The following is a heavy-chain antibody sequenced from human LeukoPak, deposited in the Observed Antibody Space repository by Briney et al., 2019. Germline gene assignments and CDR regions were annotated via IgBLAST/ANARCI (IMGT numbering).Heavy chain of an antibody. CDR3: ASHRFKSRVATLDY. V-gene: IGHV3-7*01. Sequence: GGSLRLSCAASGFTFSSYWMSWVRQAPGKGLEWVANIKQDGSEKYYVDSVKGRFTISRDNAKNSLYLQMNSLRAEDTAVYYCASHRFKSRVATLDYWGQGTLVTVSS. D-gene: IGHD2-21*02. J-gene: IGHJ4*02. CDR1: GFTFSSYW. CDR2: IKQDGSEK.